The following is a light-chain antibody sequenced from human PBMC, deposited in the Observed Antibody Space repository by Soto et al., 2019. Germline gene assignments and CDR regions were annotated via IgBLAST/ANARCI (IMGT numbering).Light chain of an antibody. CDR3: LSYDSSLSVGRV. CDR1: SSNIGAGYD. CDR2: GNS. Sequence: QSVLTQPPSVSGAPGQRVTISCTGSSSNIGAGYDVHWYQQLPGTAPKLLIYGNSNRPSGVPDRFSGSKSGTSASLAITGLQGEDEADYYCLSYDSSLSVGRVFGTGTKVTVL. J-gene: IGLJ1*01. V-gene: IGLV1-40*01.